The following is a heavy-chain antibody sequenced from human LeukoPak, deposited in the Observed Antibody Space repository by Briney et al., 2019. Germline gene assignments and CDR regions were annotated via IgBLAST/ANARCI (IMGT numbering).Heavy chain of an antibody. D-gene: IGHD3-22*01. CDR2: ISGSGGST. CDR1: GFTFSSYA. Sequence: PGGSLRLSCAASGFTFSSYAMSWVRQAPGKGLEWVSAISGSGGSTYYADSVKVRFTISRDNSKNTLYLQMNRLRAEDTAVYYCAKDRQGTGFGIVVVTHSSFDYWGQGTLVTVSS. CDR3: AKDRQGTGFGIVVVTHSSFDY. V-gene: IGHV3-23*01. J-gene: IGHJ4*02.